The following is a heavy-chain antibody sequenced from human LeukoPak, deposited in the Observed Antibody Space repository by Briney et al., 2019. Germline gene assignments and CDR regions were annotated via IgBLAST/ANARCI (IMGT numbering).Heavy chain of an antibody. J-gene: IGHJ5*02. D-gene: IGHD3-16*02. Sequence: ASVKVSCKASGYTFTSYDINWVRQATGQGLEWMGWMNPNSGNTGYAQKFQGRVTMTTDTSTSTAYMELRSLRSDDTAVYYCARVFVTTLNWFDPWGQGTLVTVSS. CDR1: GYTFTSYD. V-gene: IGHV1-8*02. CDR3: ARVFVTTLNWFDP. CDR2: MNPNSGNT.